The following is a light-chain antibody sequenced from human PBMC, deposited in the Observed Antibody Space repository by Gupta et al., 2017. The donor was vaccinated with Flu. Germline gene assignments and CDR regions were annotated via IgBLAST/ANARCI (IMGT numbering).Light chain of an antibody. V-gene: IGLV4-69*01. CDR1: SWHSSNA. Sequence: QLVLPQSPSASASLGASVKLTCTLSSWHSSNAIAWHQQQPEKGPRYLIKLNSDGSHYKGDGIPDRFSGSSSGAERYLTISSLQSEDEADYYCQTWGTAIRVFGGGTKLTVL. CDR2: LNSDGSH. CDR3: QTWGTAIRV. J-gene: IGLJ3*02.